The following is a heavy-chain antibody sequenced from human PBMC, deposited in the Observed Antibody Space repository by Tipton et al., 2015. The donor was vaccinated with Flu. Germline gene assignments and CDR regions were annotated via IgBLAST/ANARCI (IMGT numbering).Heavy chain of an antibody. Sequence: SLRLSCAASGLTFSRYAMSWVRQAPGKGLEWVSAVSGGGGTRYFADSVKGRFTISRDNIKNTLYLQMNSLRAEDTAVYYCAKDNDPSNVPHYWGQGTLVTVSS. V-gene: IGHV3-23*01. CDR3: AKDNDPSNVPHY. CDR1: GLTFSRYA. D-gene: IGHD1-1*01. CDR2: VSGGGGTR. J-gene: IGHJ4*02.